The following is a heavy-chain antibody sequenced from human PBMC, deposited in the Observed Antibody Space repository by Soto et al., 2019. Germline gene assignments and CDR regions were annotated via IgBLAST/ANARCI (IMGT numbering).Heavy chain of an antibody. D-gene: IGHD3-10*01. CDR3: ARSTVHSMVRGVFKSPYYFDY. CDR2: INDDGSSP. CDR1: GFTFTTYW. J-gene: IGHJ4*02. V-gene: IGHV3-74*01. Sequence: GGSLRLSCAASGFTFTTYWMHWVRQAPEKGLMWVSRINDDGSSPIYADSVKGRFTISRDNAKNTVYLQMNSLRAEDTVVYYCARSTVHSMVRGVFKSPYYFDYWGQGYLVTVSS.